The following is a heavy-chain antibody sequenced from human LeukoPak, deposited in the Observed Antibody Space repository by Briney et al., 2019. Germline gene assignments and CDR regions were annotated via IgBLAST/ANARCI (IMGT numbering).Heavy chain of an antibody. J-gene: IGHJ3*02. V-gene: IGHV4-61*02. CDR3: ATVVGGAFDI. CDR2: IYTSGST. Sequence: SETLSLTCTVSGVSISSGSYYWRWIRQPAGKGLEWIGRIYTSGSTNYNPSLKSRVTISVDTSKNQFSLKLSSVTAADTAVYYCATVVGGAFDIWGQGTMVTVSS. D-gene: IGHD3-16*01. CDR1: GVSISSGSYY.